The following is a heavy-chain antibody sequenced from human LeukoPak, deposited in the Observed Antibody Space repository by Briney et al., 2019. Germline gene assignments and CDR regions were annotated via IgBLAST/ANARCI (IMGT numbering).Heavy chain of an antibody. CDR1: GYTFTSYY. CDR3: ARESRAYCSGGSCYQFDY. Sequence: GASVKVSCKASGYTFTSYYMHWVRQAPGQRLEWMGWINAGNGNTKYSQKFQGRVTITRDTSASTAYMELSSLRSEDTAVYYCARESRAYCSGGSCYQFDYWGQGTLVTVSS. D-gene: IGHD2-15*01. V-gene: IGHV1-3*01. CDR2: INAGNGNT. J-gene: IGHJ4*02.